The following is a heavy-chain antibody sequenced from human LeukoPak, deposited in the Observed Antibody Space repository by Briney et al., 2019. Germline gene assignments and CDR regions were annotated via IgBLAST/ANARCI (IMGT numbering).Heavy chain of an antibody. Sequence: GASVKVSCKASGYTFTSYGISWVRQAPGQGLEWMGWISAYNGNTNYAQKLQGRVTMTTDTSTSTAYMELRSLRSDDTAVYYCARGYYDFWRGYYTPYWFDPWGQGTLVTVSS. V-gene: IGHV1-18*01. CDR3: ARGYYDFWRGYYTPYWFDP. CDR1: GYTFTSYG. D-gene: IGHD3-3*01. CDR2: ISAYNGNT. J-gene: IGHJ5*02.